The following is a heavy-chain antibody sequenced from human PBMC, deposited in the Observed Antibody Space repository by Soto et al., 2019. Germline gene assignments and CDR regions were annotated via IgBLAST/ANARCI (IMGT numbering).Heavy chain of an antibody. CDR1: GFTFTRYS. Sequence: PGGSLRLSCAASGFTFTRYSMNWVRQAPGKGLEWVSSISSTTNYKYYGDSMKGRFTISRDNAKNSLYLEMNSLRAEDTAVYYCAREFEDLASNFDYWGQGTLVTVSS. CDR3: AREFEDLASNFDY. D-gene: IGHD3-10*01. V-gene: IGHV3-21*06. CDR2: ISSTTNYK. J-gene: IGHJ4*02.